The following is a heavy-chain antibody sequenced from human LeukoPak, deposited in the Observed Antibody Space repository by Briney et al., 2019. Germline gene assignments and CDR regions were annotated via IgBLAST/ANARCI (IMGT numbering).Heavy chain of an antibody. CDR1: GYTFTYYS. Sequence: ASVKVSCKASGYTFTYYSMNWVRQAPGQGLEWMGSITTNTGNPTFAQGFTGRFVFFLDSSVSTAYLQITGLKAEDTAVYYCARRGAMAAPALDIWGQGTMVIVSS. CDR2: ITTNTGNP. J-gene: IGHJ3*02. CDR3: ARRGAMAAPALDI. D-gene: IGHD6-25*01. V-gene: IGHV7-4-1*02.